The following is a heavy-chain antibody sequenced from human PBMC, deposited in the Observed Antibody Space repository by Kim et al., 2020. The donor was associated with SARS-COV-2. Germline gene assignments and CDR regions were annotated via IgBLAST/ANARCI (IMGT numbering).Heavy chain of an antibody. V-gene: IGHV3-73*01. J-gene: IGHJ6*02. CDR2: IRSKANSYAT. D-gene: IGHD5-18*01. CDR1: GFTFSGSA. Sequence: GGSLRLSCAASGFTFSGSAMHWVRQASGKGLEWVGRIRSKANSYATAYAASVKGRFTISRDDSKNTAYLQMNSLKTEDTAVYYCTARPSVDTAPWYYYYYGMDVWGQGTTVTVSS. CDR3: TARPSVDTAPWYYYYYGMDV.